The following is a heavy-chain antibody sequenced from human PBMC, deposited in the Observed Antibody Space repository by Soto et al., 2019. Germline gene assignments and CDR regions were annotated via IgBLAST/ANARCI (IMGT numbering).Heavy chain of an antibody. V-gene: IGHV3-23*01. CDR1: GVTFSNYA. D-gene: IGHD3-10*01. CDR2: LSGSGGTT. Sequence: GGSLRLSCTVSGVTFSNYAMNWVRQAPGKGLEWVSSLSGSGGTTYYADSVKGRFIISRDNSKNTLYLLMNSLRAEDTALYYCAKQRADYGSGPHPFYFDSCCPRALLTLST. CDR3: AKQRADYGSGPHPFYFDS. J-gene: IGHJ4*02.